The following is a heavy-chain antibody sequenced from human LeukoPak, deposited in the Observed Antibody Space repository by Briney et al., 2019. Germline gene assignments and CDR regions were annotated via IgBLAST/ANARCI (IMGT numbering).Heavy chain of an antibody. Sequence: GGSLRLSCAASGFTFSSYALSWVRQAPGKGLEWVSFLSGSGGRIYYADSVKGRFSISRDNSKNTLYLQMNSLRAEDTAVYYCAKDHMGIAARDAFDIWGQGTMVTVSS. CDR1: GFTFSSYA. CDR2: LSGSGGRI. CDR3: AKDHMGIAARDAFDI. V-gene: IGHV3-23*01. D-gene: IGHD6-6*01. J-gene: IGHJ3*02.